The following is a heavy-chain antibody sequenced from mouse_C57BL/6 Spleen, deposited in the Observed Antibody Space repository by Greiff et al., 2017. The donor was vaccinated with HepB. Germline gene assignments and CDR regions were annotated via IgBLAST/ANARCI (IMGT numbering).Heavy chain of an antibody. CDR3: TRQRRY. Sequence: QVQLKESGAELVRPGASVTLSCKASGYTFTDYEMHWVKQTPVHGLEWIGAIDPETGGTAYNQKFKGKAILTADKSSSTAYMELRSLTAEDSAVYYCTRQRRYWGQGTTLTVSS. V-gene: IGHV1-15*01. CDR1: GYTFTDYE. J-gene: IGHJ2*01. CDR2: IDPETGGT.